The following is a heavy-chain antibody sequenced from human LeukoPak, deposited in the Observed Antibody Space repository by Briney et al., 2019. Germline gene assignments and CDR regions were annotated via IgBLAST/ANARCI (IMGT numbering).Heavy chain of an antibody. CDR3: ATEFKVGTSTKYFQH. CDR1: GFTFSSFA. J-gene: IGHJ1*01. D-gene: IGHD1-26*01. V-gene: IGHV3-23*01. Sequence: PGGSLRLSCVASGFTFSSFAMSWVRQAPGKGLEWVSAINSAAKTFYPDSVQGRFTISRDNSKSTVYLQMNSLRAEDAAVYHCATEFKVGTSTKYFQHWGLGTLVTVSS. CDR2: INSAAKT.